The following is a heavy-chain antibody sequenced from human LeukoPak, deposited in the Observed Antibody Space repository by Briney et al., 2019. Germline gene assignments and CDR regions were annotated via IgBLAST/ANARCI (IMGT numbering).Heavy chain of an antibody. Sequence: GRSLRLSCAASGFTFSSYAMSWVRQAPGKGLEWVSAISGSGGSTYYADSVKGRFTISRDNSKNTLYLQMNSLRAEDTAVYYCAKTIVESTMVRGVIITRPYYFDYWGQGTLVTVSS. CDR1: GFTFSSYA. CDR2: ISGSGGST. D-gene: IGHD3-10*01. J-gene: IGHJ4*02. CDR3: AKTIVESTMVRGVIITRPYYFDY. V-gene: IGHV3-23*01.